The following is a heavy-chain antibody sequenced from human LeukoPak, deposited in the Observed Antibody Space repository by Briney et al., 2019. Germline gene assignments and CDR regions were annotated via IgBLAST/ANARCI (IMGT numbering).Heavy chain of an antibody. D-gene: IGHD1-26*01. J-gene: IGHJ4*02. CDR3: ARSHHNSGSYYFDY. CDR2: IYHSGST. CDR1: GGSLSGYY. Sequence: SETLSLTCAVYGGSLSGYYWSWIRQPPGKGLEWIGYIYHSGSTYYNPSLKSRVTISVDRSKNQFSLKLSSVTAADTAVYYCARSHHNSGSYYFDYWGQGTLVTVSS. V-gene: IGHV4-34*01.